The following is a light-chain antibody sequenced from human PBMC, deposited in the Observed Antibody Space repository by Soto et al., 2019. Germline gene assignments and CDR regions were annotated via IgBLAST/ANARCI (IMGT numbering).Light chain of an antibody. Sequence: DLQQSKAPSSLSASVGDRVTITCRASQSIGSYLNWYQQAPGRAPKFLISAASSLQSGVPSRFSGSGSGTDFSLTISSLQPEDFATYFCQQSYYTPLTFGGGTKVDIK. CDR1: QSIGSY. CDR2: AAS. V-gene: IGKV1-39*01. J-gene: IGKJ4*01. CDR3: QQSYYTPLT.